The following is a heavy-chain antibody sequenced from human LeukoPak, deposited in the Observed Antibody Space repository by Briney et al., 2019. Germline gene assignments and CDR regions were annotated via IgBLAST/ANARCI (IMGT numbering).Heavy chain of an antibody. D-gene: IGHD3-22*01. Sequence: PSETLSLTCAVYGGSFSGYYWSWIRRPPGKGLEWIGEINHSGSTNYNPSLKSRVTISVDTSKNQFSLKLSSVTAADTAVYYCARSHPTYYYDSSGYLDWGQGTLVTVSS. CDR1: GGSFSGYY. CDR2: INHSGST. J-gene: IGHJ4*02. CDR3: ARSHPTYYYDSSGYLD. V-gene: IGHV4-34*01.